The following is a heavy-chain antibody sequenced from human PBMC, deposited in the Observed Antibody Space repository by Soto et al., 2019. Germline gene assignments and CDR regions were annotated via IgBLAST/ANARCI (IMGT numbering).Heavy chain of an antibody. CDR1: GFSLSTSGVG. CDR2: IYWDDDK. D-gene: IGHD5-12*01. CDR3: ARDLRGYSALDAFDI. V-gene: IGHV2-5*02. J-gene: IGHJ3*02. Sequence: QITLKESGPTLVKPTQTLTLTCTFSGFSLSTSGVGVGWIRQPPGKALEWLALIYWDDDKRYSPSLKSRLTITKDTSKNQVVLTMTNIDPVDTATYYCARDLRGYSALDAFDIWGQGTMVTVSS.